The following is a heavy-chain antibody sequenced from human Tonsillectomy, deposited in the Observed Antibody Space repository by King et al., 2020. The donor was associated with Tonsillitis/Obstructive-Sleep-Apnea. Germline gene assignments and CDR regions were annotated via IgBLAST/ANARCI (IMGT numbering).Heavy chain of an antibody. CDR2: IDVGGST. J-gene: IGHJ2*01. D-gene: IGHD3-3*01. Sequence: VQLVESGGGLVQPGGSLRLSYAASGFTVSSNYMSWVRQAPGKGLEWGSVIDVGGSTYYADSVKGRFTISRDNSKNTLYLQMNSLIAEDTAVYYCARDLYDFWSGYGSYWYFDLWGRGTLVTVSS. CDR1: GFTVSSNY. CDR3: ARDLYDFWSGYGSYWYFDL. V-gene: IGHV3-66*01.